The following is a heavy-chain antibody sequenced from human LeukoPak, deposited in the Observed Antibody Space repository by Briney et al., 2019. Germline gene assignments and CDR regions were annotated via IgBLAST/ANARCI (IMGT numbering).Heavy chain of an antibody. Sequence: GGSLRLSCSASGFTFSSYSMNWVRQAPGKGLEWMSYISGSNSGIYYADSVKGRFTISRDNAENSVYLHLNNLRDEDTAVYYCARGTMMSWGQGTLVTVSS. D-gene: IGHD3-22*01. CDR3: ARGTMMS. V-gene: IGHV3-48*02. J-gene: IGHJ4*02. CDR1: GFTFSSYS. CDR2: ISGSNSGI.